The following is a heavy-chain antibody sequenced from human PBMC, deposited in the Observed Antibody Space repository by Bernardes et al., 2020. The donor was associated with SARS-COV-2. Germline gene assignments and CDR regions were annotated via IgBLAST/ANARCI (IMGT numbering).Heavy chain of an antibody. J-gene: IGHJ5*02. V-gene: IGHV1-18*01. CDR3: ARGDTLNWLDP. CDR1: GYTFSTYG. D-gene: IGHD5-18*01. Sequence: ASVKVSCKASGYTFSTYGISWVRQAPGQGLEWMGRIRAYSGTTAYAQKFQGRVTMTTDTSTSTAYMELWSLRSDDTAVYYCARGDTLNWLDPWGQGTLVTVSS. CDR2: IRAYSGTT.